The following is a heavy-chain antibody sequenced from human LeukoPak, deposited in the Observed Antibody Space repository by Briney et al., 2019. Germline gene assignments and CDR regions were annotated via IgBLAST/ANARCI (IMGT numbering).Heavy chain of an antibody. CDR1: GYTLTELS. D-gene: IGHD6-13*01. V-gene: IGHV1-24*01. Sequence: ASVKVSCKVSGYTLTELSMHWVRQAPGKGLEWMGGFDPEDGETIYAQKFQGRVTMTGDTSTDTAYMELSSLRSEDTAVYYCATVALAAAGTGNNWFDPWGQGTLVTVSS. CDR3: ATVALAAAGTGNNWFDP. CDR2: FDPEDGET. J-gene: IGHJ5*02.